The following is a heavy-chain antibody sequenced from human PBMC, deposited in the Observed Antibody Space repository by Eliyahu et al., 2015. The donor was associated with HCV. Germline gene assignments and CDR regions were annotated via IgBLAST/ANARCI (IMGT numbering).Heavy chain of an antibody. J-gene: IGHJ5*02. Sequence: QVQLQAWGTQIVKSSETLSLTCAVYGGSFTDSYWAWIRQAPGTGLEWIGEFDHTGDTDYTPALKSRVSIFVDTSLNQFSLNLTSVTASDTGIYYCAGSSGGVGHSLSLNWLNPWSQGVLVTVSS. CDR1: GGSFTDSY. CDR3: AGSSGGVGHSLSLNWLNP. V-gene: IGHV4-34*01. D-gene: IGHD2-15*01. CDR2: FDHTGDT.